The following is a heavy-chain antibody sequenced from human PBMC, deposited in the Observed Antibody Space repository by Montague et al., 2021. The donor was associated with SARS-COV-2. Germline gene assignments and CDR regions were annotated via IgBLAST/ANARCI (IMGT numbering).Heavy chain of an antibody. V-gene: IGHV4-59*05. D-gene: IGHD3-22*01. CDR2: IYYSGST. CDR1: GGSISGHY. Sequence: SETLSLTCSVSGGSISGHYWSWIRQPPGKGLEWIGSIYYSGSTYYNPSLKSRVTISADTSKNQFSLKLSSVTAADTAVYYCARGVTMIVVVMRYNWFDPWGQGTLVTVSS. J-gene: IGHJ5*02. CDR3: ARGVTMIVVVMRYNWFDP.